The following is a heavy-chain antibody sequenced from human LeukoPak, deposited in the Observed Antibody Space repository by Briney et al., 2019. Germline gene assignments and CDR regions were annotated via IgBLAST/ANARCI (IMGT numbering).Heavy chain of an antibody. CDR3: ARAYDYVWGSYRFDY. Sequence: GGSLRLSCVASGFTFSSYWMSWVRQAPGKGLEWVANIKQDGSEKYYVDSVKGRFTISRDNAKNSLYLQMNSLRAEDTAVYYCARAYDYVWGSYRFDYWGQGTLVTVSS. D-gene: IGHD3-16*02. CDR2: IKQDGSEK. V-gene: IGHV3-7*01. CDR1: GFTFSSYW. J-gene: IGHJ4*02.